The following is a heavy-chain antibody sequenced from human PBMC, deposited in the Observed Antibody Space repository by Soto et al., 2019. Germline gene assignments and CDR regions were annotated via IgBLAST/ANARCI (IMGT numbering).Heavy chain of an antibody. CDR1: GGSISSYY. Sequence: SETLSLTXTVSGGSISSYYWSWIRQPAGKGLEWIGRIYTSGSTNYNPSLKSRVTMSVDTSKNQFSLKLSSVTAADTAVYYCAREGPYSSSWYNWFDPWGQGTLVTVSS. V-gene: IGHV4-4*07. D-gene: IGHD6-13*01. J-gene: IGHJ5*02. CDR3: AREGPYSSSWYNWFDP. CDR2: IYTSGST.